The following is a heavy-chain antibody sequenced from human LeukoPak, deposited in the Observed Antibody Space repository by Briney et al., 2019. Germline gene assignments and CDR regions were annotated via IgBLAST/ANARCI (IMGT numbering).Heavy chain of an antibody. D-gene: IGHD4-23*01. CDR3: ARHGYDYGGTNWYFDL. CDR1: GGSISSYY. Sequence: PSETLSLTCTVSGGSISSYYWSWIRQPPGKGLEWIGYIYYSGSTNYNPSLKSRVTISVDTSKNQFSLKLSSVTAADTAVYYCARHGYDYGGTNWYFDLWGRGTLVTVSS. V-gene: IGHV4-59*08. J-gene: IGHJ2*01. CDR2: IYYSGST.